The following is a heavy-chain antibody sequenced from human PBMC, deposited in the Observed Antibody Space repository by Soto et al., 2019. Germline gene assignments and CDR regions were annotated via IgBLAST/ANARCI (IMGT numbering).Heavy chain of an antibody. CDR1: GGSISSYY. CDR2: TYYSGST. V-gene: IGHV4-59*01. J-gene: IGHJ6*02. Sequence: SETLSLTCTVSGGSISSYYWSWIRQPPGKGLEWIGYTYYSGSTNYNPSLKSRVTISVDTSKNQFSLRLSSVTAADTAVYYCARGGAYYYYYGMDVWGQGTTVTVSS. CDR3: ARGGAYYYYYGMDV.